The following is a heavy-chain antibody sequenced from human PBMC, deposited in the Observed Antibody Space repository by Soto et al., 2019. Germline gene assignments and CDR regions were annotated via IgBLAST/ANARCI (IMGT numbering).Heavy chain of an antibody. D-gene: IGHD1-26*01. V-gene: IGHV1-3*01. J-gene: IGHJ6*04. Sequence: ASVKFSCKASGYTFTSYAMHLVRQAPGQRLEWMGWINAGNGNTKYSQKFQGRVTITRDTSASTAYIELSSLRSEDTAVYYCARVEVGGYYYYGMGVWGKGTTVTVGS. CDR3: ARVEVGGYYYYGMGV. CDR1: GYTFTSYA. CDR2: INAGNGNT.